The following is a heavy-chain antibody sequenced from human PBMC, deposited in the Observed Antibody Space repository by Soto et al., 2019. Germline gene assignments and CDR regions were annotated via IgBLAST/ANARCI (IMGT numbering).Heavy chain of an antibody. J-gene: IGHJ6*02. CDR2: IKQDGSEK. D-gene: IGHD1-26*01. Sequence: EVQLVESGGGLVQPGGSLRLSCAASGFTFSSYWMSWVRQAPGKGLEWVANIKQDGSEKYYVDSVKGRFTISRDNAKNSLYLQMNSLRAEDTAVYYCARTGSRRYYYCGMDVWGQGTTVTVSS. V-gene: IGHV3-7*03. CDR1: GFTFSSYW. CDR3: ARTGSRRYYYCGMDV.